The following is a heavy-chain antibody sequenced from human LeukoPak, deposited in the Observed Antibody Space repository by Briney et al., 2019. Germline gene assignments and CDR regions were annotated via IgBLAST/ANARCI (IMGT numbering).Heavy chain of an antibody. Sequence: GGSLRLSCAASGFTVSTNFMNWVRQAPGKGLEWVSIMYSGGSTYYADSMKGRFTISRDDSKNTVCLQMNSLRADDTAMYYSARGYCTGTNCLVDYWGQGNLVTVSS. CDR1: GFTVSTNF. CDR3: ARGYCTGTNCLVDY. V-gene: IGHV3-53*01. CDR2: MYSGGST. D-gene: IGHD2-8*02. J-gene: IGHJ4*02.